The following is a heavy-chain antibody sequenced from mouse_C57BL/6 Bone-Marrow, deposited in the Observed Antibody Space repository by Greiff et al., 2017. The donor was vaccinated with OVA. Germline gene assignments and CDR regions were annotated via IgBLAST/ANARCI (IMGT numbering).Heavy chain of an antibody. CDR2: ISDGGSYT. D-gene: IGHD4-1*01. V-gene: IGHV5-4*01. CDR3: AKEPSNWGPFAY. Sequence: EVQGVESGGGLVKPGGSLKLSCAASGFTFSSYAMSWVRQTPEKRLEWVATISDGGSYTYYPDNVKGRFTISRDNAKNILYLQMSHLKSEDTAMYCCAKEPSNWGPFAYWGQGTLVTVSA. J-gene: IGHJ3*01. CDR1: GFTFSSYA.